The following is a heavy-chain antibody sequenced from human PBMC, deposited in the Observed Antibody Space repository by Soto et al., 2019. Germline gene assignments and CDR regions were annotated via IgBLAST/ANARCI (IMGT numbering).Heavy chain of an antibody. CDR2: IKSDGSGT. D-gene: IGHD3-22*01. V-gene: IGHV3-74*01. CDR3: ARGDGDYYDGNGYLGRH. J-gene: IGHJ4*02. Sequence: GGSLRLSFAASGFTFCIYWLHCVRQAPGKGLEWVSRIKSDGSGTTYADSVKGRLTISRDNAKNTLYLQMNSLRAEDTAVYYCARGDGDYYDGNGYLGRHWGQGT. CDR1: GFTFCIYW.